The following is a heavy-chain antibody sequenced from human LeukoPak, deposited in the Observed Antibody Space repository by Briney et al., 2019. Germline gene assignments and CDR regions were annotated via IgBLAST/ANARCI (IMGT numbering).Heavy chain of an antibody. V-gene: IGHV1-18*01. J-gene: IGHJ6*02. CDR3: ARDIPYSGSYYFPYYYYGMDV. D-gene: IGHD1-26*01. CDR1: GYTFTSYG. Sequence: SVKVSCKASGYTFTSYGISWVRQAPGQGLEWMGWISAYNGNTNYAQKLQGRVTMTTDTSMSTAYMELRSLRSDDTAVYYCARDIPYSGSYYFPYYYYGMDVWGQGTTVTVSS. CDR2: ISAYNGNT.